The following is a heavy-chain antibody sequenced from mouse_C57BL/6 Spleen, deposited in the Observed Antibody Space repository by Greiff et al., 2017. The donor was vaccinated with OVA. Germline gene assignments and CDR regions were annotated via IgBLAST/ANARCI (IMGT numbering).Heavy chain of an antibody. CDR2: ISYDGSN. J-gene: IGHJ4*01. V-gene: IGHV3-6*01. Sequence: EVKLMESGPGLVKPSQSLSLTCSVTGYSITSGYYWNWIRQFPGNKLEWMGYISYDGSNNYNPSLKNRISITRDTSKNQFFLKLNSVTTEDTATYYCARDGITTYAMDYWGQGTSVTVSS. CDR3: ARDGITTYAMDY. CDR1: GYSITSGYY. D-gene: IGHD1-1*01.